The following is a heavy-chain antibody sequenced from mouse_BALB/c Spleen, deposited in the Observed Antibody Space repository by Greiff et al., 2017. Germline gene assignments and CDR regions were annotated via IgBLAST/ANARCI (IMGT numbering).Heavy chain of an antibody. CDR2: ISSGSSTI. CDR3: ARAYYYGSSWYFDV. J-gene: IGHJ1*01. CDR1: GFTFSSFG. Sequence: DVMLVESGGGLVQPGGSRKLSCAASGFTFSSFGMHWVRQAPEKGLEWVAYISSGSSTIYYADTVKGRFTISRDNPKNTLFLQMTSLRSEDTAMYYCARAYYYGSSWYFDVWGAGTTVTVSS. V-gene: IGHV5-17*02. D-gene: IGHD1-1*01.